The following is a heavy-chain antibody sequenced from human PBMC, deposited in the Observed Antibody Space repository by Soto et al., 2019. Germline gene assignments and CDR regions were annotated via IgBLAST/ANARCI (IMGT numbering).Heavy chain of an antibody. CDR3: AKAFGGSYVFFDY. Sequence: EVQLVESGGGLVKPGGSLRLSCAASGFTFSNAWMSWVRQAPGKGLEWVGRIKSKTDGGTTDYAAPVKGRFTISRDNSKNTLYLQMSSLRAEDTAVYYCAKAFGGSYVFFDYWGQGTLVTVSS. V-gene: IGHV3-15*01. D-gene: IGHD1-26*01. CDR1: GFTFSNAW. J-gene: IGHJ4*02. CDR2: IKSKTDGGTT.